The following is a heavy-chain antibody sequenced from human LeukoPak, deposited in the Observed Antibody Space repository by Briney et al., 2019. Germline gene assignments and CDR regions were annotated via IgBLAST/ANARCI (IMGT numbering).Heavy chain of an antibody. CDR3: ARDLGDYYDSSGYMDV. CDR2: IKQDGSEK. Sequence: PGGSLRLSCAASGFRFNTYWMSWVRQAPGKGLEWVANIKQDGSEKYYVDSVKGRFTISRDNAKNSLYLQMNSLRAEDTAVYYCARDLGDYYDSSGYMDVWGKGTTVTISS. CDR1: GFRFNTYW. D-gene: IGHD3-22*01. J-gene: IGHJ6*04. V-gene: IGHV3-7*01.